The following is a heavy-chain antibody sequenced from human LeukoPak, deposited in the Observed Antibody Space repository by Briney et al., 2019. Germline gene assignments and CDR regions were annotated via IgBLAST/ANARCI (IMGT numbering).Heavy chain of an antibody. CDR3: ARTAKYYYGSETYYFFDY. CDR2: ISYTGST. CDR1: GGSISRYY. D-gene: IGHD3-10*01. Sequence: SETLSLTCTVSGGSISRYYWSWIRQPPGKGLEWIGYISYTGSTTYNSSLKSRVTISLDTSQNQFSLKLTSVTPADTVVYYCARTAKYYYGSETYYFFDYWGQGTLVTVSS. J-gene: IGHJ4*02. V-gene: IGHV4-59*01.